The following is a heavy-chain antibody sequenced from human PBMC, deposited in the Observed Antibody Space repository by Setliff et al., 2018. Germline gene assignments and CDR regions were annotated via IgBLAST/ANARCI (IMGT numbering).Heavy chain of an antibody. CDR1: GFAFSTYG. V-gene: IGHV3-30*02. CDR3: VASPSNKNGHFEY. CDR2: IRYGGSKK. J-gene: IGHJ4*02. Sequence: QTGGSLRLSCAASGFAFSTYGIHWVRHTPGKGLEWVAYIRYGGSKKDYADSVLGRFTISRDNIKNTAFLQMNSLRADDTAMYYCVASPSNKNGHFEYWGQGTLVTAPQ.